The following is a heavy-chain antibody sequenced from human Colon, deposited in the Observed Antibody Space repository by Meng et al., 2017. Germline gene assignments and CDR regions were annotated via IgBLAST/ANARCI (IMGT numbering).Heavy chain of an antibody. V-gene: IGHV4-38-2*01. CDR1: RHSILSGHF. D-gene: IGHD5-18*01. CDR2: IYHTGTT. CDR3: AADSRMVNFYY. J-gene: IGHJ4*02. Sequence: SETLSLTCDVSRHSILSGHFFGWLRQPPGKGLQWIGTIYHTGTTYYNPSLQSRVTISVDTSKNQFSLRLSSVTAADTAVYYCAADSRMVNFYYWGQGPLVTVSS.